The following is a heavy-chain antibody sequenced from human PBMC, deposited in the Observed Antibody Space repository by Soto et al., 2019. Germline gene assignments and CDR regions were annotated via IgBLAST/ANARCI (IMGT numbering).Heavy chain of an antibody. CDR3: ARDVRLPDY. D-gene: IGHD3-10*02. CDR1: GFTFSTYS. Sequence: EVQLVESGGGLVPRGGSLRLSCAASGFTFSTYSMNWVRQAPGKGLEWVSFLSSTGETTYYADSVKGRLTISRDNANNSLFLQMNSLTAEDTAVYYCARDVRLPDYWGQGTLVTVSS. CDR2: LSSTGETT. J-gene: IGHJ4*02. V-gene: IGHV3-48*01.